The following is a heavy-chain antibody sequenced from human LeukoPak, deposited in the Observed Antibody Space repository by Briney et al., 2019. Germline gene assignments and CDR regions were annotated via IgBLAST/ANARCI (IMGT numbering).Heavy chain of an antibody. J-gene: IGHJ4*02. CDR3: ARGSKRSTTDY. CDR1: GFTFSSYW. Sequence: PGGSLRLSCAASGFTFSSYWMHWVRQAPGKGLEWVSYISSSSSTIYYADSVKGRFTISRDNAKNSLYLQMNSLRAEDTAVYYCARGSKRSTTDYWGQGTLVTVSS. V-gene: IGHV3-48*04. D-gene: IGHD2-2*01. CDR2: ISSSSSTI.